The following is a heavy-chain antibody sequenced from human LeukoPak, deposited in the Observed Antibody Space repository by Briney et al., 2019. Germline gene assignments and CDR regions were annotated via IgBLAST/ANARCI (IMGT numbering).Heavy chain of an antibody. CDR2: IYYSGNT. J-gene: IGHJ4*02. V-gene: IGHV4-39*01. CDR1: GGSISSSSYY. CDR3: ARGNDY. Sequence: SETLSLTCTVSGGSISSSSYYWGWIRQPPGKGLEWIGNIYYSGNTYYNLSLKSRVTISVDTSKNQFSLKLSSVTVADTAVYYCARGNDYWGQGTLVTVSS.